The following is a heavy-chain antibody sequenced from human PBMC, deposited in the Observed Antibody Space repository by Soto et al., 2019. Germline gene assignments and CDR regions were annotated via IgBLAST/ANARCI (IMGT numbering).Heavy chain of an antibody. V-gene: IGHV1-69*13. CDR2: IIPIFGTA. CDR3: ARDAKYGMAV. J-gene: IGHJ6*02. Sequence: ASVKVSCKASGGTFSSYAISWVRQAPGQGLEWMGGIIPIFGTANYAQKFQGRVTITADESTSTAYMELSSLRSEDTAVYYCARDAKYGMAVWGQGTTVTVSS. CDR1: GGTFSSYA. D-gene: IGHD2-15*01.